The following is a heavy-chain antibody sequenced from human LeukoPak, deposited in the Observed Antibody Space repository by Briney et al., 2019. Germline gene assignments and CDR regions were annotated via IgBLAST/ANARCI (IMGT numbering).Heavy chain of an antibody. D-gene: IGHD6-13*01. Sequence: PGGSLRLSCVASGFTFSSYSMNWVRQAPGKGLEWVSSISSSSSYIYYADSVKGRFTISRDNAKNSLYLQMNSLRAEDTAVYYCARREEQLGTTLYYYYYMDVLGKGTTVTVSS. V-gene: IGHV3-21*01. CDR3: ARREEQLGTTLYYYYYMDV. CDR2: ISSSSSYI. J-gene: IGHJ6*03. CDR1: GFTFSSYS.